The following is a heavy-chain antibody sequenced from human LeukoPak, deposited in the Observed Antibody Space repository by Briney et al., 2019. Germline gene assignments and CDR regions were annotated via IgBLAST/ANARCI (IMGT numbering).Heavy chain of an antibody. J-gene: IGHJ5*02. CDR1: GGSISSYY. CDR2: IYYSGST. V-gene: IGHV4-59*01. Sequence: SETLSLTCTVSGGSISSYYWTWIRQPPGKGLEWIGYIYYSGSTNYNPSLKSRVTISVDTSKNQFPLNLKYVTAADTAVYYCGIYSSTSGSWGQGTLVTVSS. D-gene: IGHD6-13*01. CDR3: GIYSSTSGS.